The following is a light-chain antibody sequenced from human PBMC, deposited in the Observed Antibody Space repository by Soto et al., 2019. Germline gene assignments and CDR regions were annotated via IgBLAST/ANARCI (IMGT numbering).Light chain of an antibody. CDR3: QHYGHPQWT. J-gene: IGKJ1*01. Sequence: DIQMTQSPSTLSGSVGDRVTITCRASQTISSWLAWYQQKPGKAPKLLIYKASTLKSGVPSRFSGSGSGTEFTLTISSLQPDDFAVYYCQHYGHPQWTFGQGTKVEIK. CDR2: KAS. V-gene: IGKV1-5*03. CDR1: QTISSW.